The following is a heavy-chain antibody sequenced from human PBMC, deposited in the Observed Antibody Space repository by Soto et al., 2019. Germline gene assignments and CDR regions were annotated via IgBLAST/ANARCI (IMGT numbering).Heavy chain of an antibody. CDR1: GFTFRSYV. CDR2: TSYDGSNK. D-gene: IGHD3-16*01. Sequence: QVQLVESGGGVVQPGTSLRLSCVGSGFTFRSYVIHWVRQAPGKRLEWVALTSYDGSNKYYDDSVNGRFTIARHNSRNTVDLQMETLRLDDPAIYYCARWGTTGGLAVWGQGTLVSVSS. J-gene: IGHJ4*02. V-gene: IGHV3-30*19. CDR3: ARWGTTGGLAV.